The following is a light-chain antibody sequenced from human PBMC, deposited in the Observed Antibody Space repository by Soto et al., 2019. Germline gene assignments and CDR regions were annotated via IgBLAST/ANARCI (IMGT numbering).Light chain of an antibody. CDR1: QGISSY. Sequence: IQLTQSPSSLSASVGDRVTITCRASQGISSYLAWYQQKPGKAPKLLIYAASTLQSGVPSRFRGSGSGTDFTLTISRLQPEDYETYYCQQLDSYPITFGQGTRLEIK. J-gene: IGKJ5*01. CDR2: AAS. CDR3: QQLDSYPIT. V-gene: IGKV1-9*01.